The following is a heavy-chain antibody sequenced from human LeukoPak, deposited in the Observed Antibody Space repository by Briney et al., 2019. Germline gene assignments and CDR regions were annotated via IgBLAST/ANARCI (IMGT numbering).Heavy chain of an antibody. CDR2: IYSSGST. V-gene: IGHV4-59*08. CDR3: ARHYYDRSDSYSFDY. D-gene: IGHD3-22*01. J-gene: IGHJ4*02. Sequence: PSETLPLTCTVSGGSISGYYWSWIRQPPGKGLEWIGYIYSSGSTNYNPSLKSRVTISLDTSESQFSLKLSSVTAADTAVYYCARHYYDRSDSYSFDYWGQGTLVTVSS. CDR1: GGSISGYY.